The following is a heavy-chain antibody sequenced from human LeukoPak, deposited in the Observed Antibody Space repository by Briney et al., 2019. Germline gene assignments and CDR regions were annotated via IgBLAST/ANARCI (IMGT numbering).Heavy chain of an antibody. Sequence: SETLSLTCTVSGYSISSGYYRGGSRPPPGKGLEGIGRIYHSGSTYYTPSLKSRVTISVDTSKNQFSLKLSSVTAADTAVYYCAREHTAMAFHADAFDIWGQGTMVTVSS. D-gene: IGHD5-18*01. CDR3: AREHTAMAFHADAFDI. CDR2: IYHSGST. J-gene: IGHJ3*02. CDR1: GYSISSGYY. V-gene: IGHV4-38-2*02.